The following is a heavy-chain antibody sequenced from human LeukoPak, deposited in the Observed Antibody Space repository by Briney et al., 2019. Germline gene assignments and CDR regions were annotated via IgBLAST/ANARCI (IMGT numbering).Heavy chain of an antibody. D-gene: IGHD5-18*01. CDR3: ARGLLGDTAMPPDYYGMDV. Sequence: ASVKVSCKASGYTFTSYDINWVRQATGQGLEWMGWMNPNSGNTGYAQKFQGRVTMTRNTSISTAYMELSSLRSEDTAVYYCARGLLGDTAMPPDYYGMDVWGKGTTVTVS. J-gene: IGHJ6*04. CDR1: GYTFTSYD. V-gene: IGHV1-8*01. CDR2: MNPNSGNT.